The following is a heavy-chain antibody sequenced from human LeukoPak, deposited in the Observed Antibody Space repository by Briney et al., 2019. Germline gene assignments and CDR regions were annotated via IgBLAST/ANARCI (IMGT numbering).Heavy chain of an antibody. V-gene: IGHV3-23*01. J-gene: IGHJ4*02. D-gene: IGHD5-18*01. CDR3: AKDIQLWSEGEGY. CDR1: GFTFSSYA. Sequence: QPGGSLRLSCAASGFTFSSYAMSWVRQAPGKGLEWVSGISGSGGSTYYADSVKGRFTISRDNSKNTLYLQLNSLRVEDTAVYYCAKDIQLWSEGEGYWGQGTLVTVSS. CDR2: ISGSGGST.